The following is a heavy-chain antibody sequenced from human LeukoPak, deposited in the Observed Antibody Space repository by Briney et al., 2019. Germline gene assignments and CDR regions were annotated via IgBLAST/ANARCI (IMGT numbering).Heavy chain of an antibody. D-gene: IGHD3-9*01. CDR3: AKARDPYDILTGYDY. J-gene: IGHJ4*02. V-gene: IGHV3-23*01. Sequence: GGSLRLSCAASGFTFSSYAMSWVRQAPGKGLEWVSAISGSGGSTYYADSVKGRFTISRDNSKNTLYLQMNSLRAEDTAVYYYAKARDPYDILTGYDYWGQGTLVTVSS. CDR1: GFTFSSYA. CDR2: ISGSGGST.